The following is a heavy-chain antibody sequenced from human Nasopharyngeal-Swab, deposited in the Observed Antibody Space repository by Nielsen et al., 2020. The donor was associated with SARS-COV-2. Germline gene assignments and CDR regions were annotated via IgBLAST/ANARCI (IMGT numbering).Heavy chain of an antibody. CDR3: ARDSFSRVGAAGSSHYYYYGMDV. D-gene: IGHD6-13*01. Sequence: GGSLRLSCAASGFTFSSYWMSWVRQAPGKGLEWVANIKQDGSEKYYVDSVKGRFTISRDNAKNSLYLQMNSLRAEDTAVYYCARDSFSRVGAAGSSHYYYYGMDVWGQGTMVTVSS. CDR1: GFTFSSYW. V-gene: IGHV3-7*01. J-gene: IGHJ6*02. CDR2: IKQDGSEK.